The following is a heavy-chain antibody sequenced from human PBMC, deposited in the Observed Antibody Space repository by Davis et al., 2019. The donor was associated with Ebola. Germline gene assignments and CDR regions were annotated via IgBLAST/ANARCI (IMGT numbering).Heavy chain of an antibody. V-gene: IGHV4-4*02. CDR1: GGSIIGTDW. CDR2: IHHSGAT. J-gene: IGHJ4*02. D-gene: IGHD2-8*01. Sequence: PSETLSLTCAVSGGSIIGTDWWSWVRQPPGKGLEWIGEIHHSGATNCNSSLKSRVSISVDKSNNQFSLMLTSVTAADTAVYYCVRNGFYSLEYWGQGTLVTVSS. CDR3: VRNGFYSLEY.